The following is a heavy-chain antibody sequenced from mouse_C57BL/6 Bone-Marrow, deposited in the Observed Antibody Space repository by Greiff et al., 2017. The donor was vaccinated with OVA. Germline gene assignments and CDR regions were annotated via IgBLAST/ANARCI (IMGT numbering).Heavy chain of an antibody. CDR3: ARDYYGSSPWYFDY. D-gene: IGHD1-1*01. J-gene: IGHJ2*01. CDR1: GYTFTSYW. CDR2: IDPSDSYT. V-gene: IGHV1-69*01. Sequence: QVQLQQPGAELVMPGASVKLSCKASGYTFTSYWMHWVKQRPGQGLEWIGEIDPSDSYTNYNQKFKGKSTLTVDKSSSTAYMQLSSLTSEDSAVYYCARDYYGSSPWYFDYWGQGTTLTVSS.